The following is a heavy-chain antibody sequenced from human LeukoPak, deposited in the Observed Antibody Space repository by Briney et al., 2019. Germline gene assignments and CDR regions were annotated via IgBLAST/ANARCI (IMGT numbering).Heavy chain of an antibody. CDR3: ARDYYDSSGYFCPNAFDI. CDR1: GFTFSTYS. J-gene: IGHJ3*02. Sequence: TGGSLRLSCAASGFTFSTYSMNWVRQAPGEGLEWISYISSSSRTIYYADSVKGRFTISSDNAKNSLYLQMNSLRDEDTAVYYCARDYYDSSGYFCPNAFDIWGQGTMVTVSS. CDR2: ISSSSRTI. V-gene: IGHV3-48*02. D-gene: IGHD3-22*01.